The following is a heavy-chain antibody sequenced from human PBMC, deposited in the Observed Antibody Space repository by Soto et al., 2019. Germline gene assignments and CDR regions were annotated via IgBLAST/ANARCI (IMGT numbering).Heavy chain of an antibody. CDR2: ISAYNGNT. V-gene: IGHV1-18*01. CDR1: GYTFTSYG. Sequence: ASVKVSCKASGYTFTSYGISWVRQAPGQGLEWMGWISAYNGNTNYAQKLQGRVTMTTDTSTSTAYMELRSLRSDDTAVYYCARDTIPSWSGSYYATFDYWGQGTLVTVSS. J-gene: IGHJ4*02. D-gene: IGHD1-26*01. CDR3: ARDTIPSWSGSYYATFDY.